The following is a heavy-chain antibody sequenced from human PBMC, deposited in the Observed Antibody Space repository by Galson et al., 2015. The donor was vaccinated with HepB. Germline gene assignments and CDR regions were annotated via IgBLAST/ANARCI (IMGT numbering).Heavy chain of an antibody. D-gene: IGHD6-13*01. CDR2: ISSSSSTI. CDR3: ARDLVSAAAGLKRGGFFDY. CDR1: GFTFSSYS. Sequence: SLRLSCAASGFTFSSYSMNWVRQAPGKGLEWVSYISSSSSTIYYADSVKGRFTISRDNAKNSLYLQMNSLRAEDTAVYYCARDLVSAAAGLKRGGFFDYWGQGTLVTVSS. J-gene: IGHJ4*02. V-gene: IGHV3-48*01.